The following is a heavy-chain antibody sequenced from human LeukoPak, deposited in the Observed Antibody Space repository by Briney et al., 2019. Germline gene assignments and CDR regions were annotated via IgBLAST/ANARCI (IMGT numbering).Heavy chain of an antibody. CDR3: ARDQLVVRGVIGY. D-gene: IGHD3-10*01. Sequence: PGESLRLSCAASGFXFSTYWISWVRQAPGKALEWVANINQDGSEMYYVDSVKGRFTISRDNAQNSLYLQMNSLRAEDTAVYYCARDQLVVRGVIGYWGQGTLVTVSS. J-gene: IGHJ4*02. V-gene: IGHV3-7*04. CDR2: INQDGSEM. CDR1: GFXFSTYW.